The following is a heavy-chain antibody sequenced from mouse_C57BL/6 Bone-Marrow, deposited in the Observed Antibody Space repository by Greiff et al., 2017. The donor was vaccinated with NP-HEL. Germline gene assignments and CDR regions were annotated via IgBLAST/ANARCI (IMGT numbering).Heavy chain of an antibody. J-gene: IGHJ1*03. D-gene: IGHD1-1*01. CDR3: ARKEGSSYWYFDV. V-gene: IGHV3-1*01. Sequence: EVQLQESGPGMVKPSQSLSLTCTVTGYSITSGYDWHWIRPFPGNKLEWMGYISYSGSTNYNPSLKSRISITHDTSKNHFFLKLNSVTTEDTATYYCARKEGSSYWYFDVWGTGTTVTVSS. CDR1: GYSITSGYD. CDR2: ISYSGST.